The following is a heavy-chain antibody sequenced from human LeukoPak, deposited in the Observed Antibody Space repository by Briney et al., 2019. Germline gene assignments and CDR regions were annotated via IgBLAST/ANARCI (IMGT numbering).Heavy chain of an antibody. J-gene: IGHJ4*02. D-gene: IGHD3-22*01. V-gene: IGHV3-53*01. CDR1: EFAVSRNY. CDR3: ARKTDTSGSGDY. CDR2: IYSGGTT. Sequence: PGGSLRLSCAASEFAVSRNYMTWVRQAPGKGLECVSIIYSGGTTYYADSVKGRFTISRDNSKNTLYLQMNSLRAEDTAVYYCARKTDTSGSGDYWGQGTLVTVSS.